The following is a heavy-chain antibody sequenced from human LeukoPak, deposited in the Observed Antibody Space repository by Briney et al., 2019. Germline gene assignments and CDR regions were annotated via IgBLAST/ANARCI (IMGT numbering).Heavy chain of an antibody. CDR1: GDSISSSNW. D-gene: IGHD2-21*02. CDR2: IYHSGNI. CDR3: ARGPSPYCGGDCYSHAFDI. Sequence: PSGTLSLTCAVSGDSISSSNWWSWVRQPPGKGLEWIGEIYHSGNINYNPSLKSRVTVSVDKSRNQFSLNLNSVTAADTAVYYCARGPSPYCGGDCYSHAFDIWGQGTMVTVSS. J-gene: IGHJ3*02. V-gene: IGHV4-4*02.